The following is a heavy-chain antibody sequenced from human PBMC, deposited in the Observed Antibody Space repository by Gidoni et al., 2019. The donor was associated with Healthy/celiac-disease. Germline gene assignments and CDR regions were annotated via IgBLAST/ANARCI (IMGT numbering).Heavy chain of an antibody. V-gene: IGHV1-69*04. J-gene: IGHJ4*02. D-gene: IGHD2-21*02. Sequence: QVQLAQSGAEAKKPGSSVKVSCKASGGTFSSYAISWVRQAPGQGLEWMGRIIPILGIANYAQKFQGKVTITADKSTRTAYMELGSLRSEDTAVYYCAREGGGIVGVTAIYYFDYWGQGTLVTVSS. CDR3: AREGGGIVGVTAIYYFDY. CDR2: IIPILGIA. CDR1: GGTFSSYA.